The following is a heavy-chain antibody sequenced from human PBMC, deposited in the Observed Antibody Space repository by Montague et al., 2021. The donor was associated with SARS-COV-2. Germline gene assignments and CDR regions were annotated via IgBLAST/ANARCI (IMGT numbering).Heavy chain of an antibody. J-gene: IGHJ5*02. CDR2: IYYSGST. CDR3: ARALYCSGGSCYPNWFDP. V-gene: IGHV4-59*01. D-gene: IGHD2-15*01. Sequence: SETLSLTCTVSGGSISSYYWSWIRQPPGKGLEWIGYIYYSGSTNYNPSLKSRVTISVDTSTNQFSLKLSSVTAADTAVYYCARALYCSGGSCYPNWFDPWGQGTLVTVSS. CDR1: GGSISSYY.